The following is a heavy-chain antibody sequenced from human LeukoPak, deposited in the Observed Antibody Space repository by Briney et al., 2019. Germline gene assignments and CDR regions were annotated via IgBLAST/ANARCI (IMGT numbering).Heavy chain of an antibody. D-gene: IGHD6-13*01. J-gene: IGHJ4*02. CDR2: ISYSGST. V-gene: IGHV4-59*08. CDR3: ARLGPAAGTSFDY. Sequence: SETLSLTCTVSAGSISNYYWSWIQQPPGKGLEWIGYISYSGSTNYNPSLKSRVTISVDTSKNQFSLKLSSVTAADTAVYYCARLGPAAGTSFDYWGQGTLVTVSS. CDR1: AGSISNYY.